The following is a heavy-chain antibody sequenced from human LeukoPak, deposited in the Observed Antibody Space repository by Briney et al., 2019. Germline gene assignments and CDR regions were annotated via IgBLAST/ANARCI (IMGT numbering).Heavy chain of an antibody. Sequence: PSQTLSLTXTVSGGSISSGDYYWSWIRQPPGNGLEWIGYIYYSGSTYYNPSLKSRVTISVDTSKNQFSLKLSSVTAADTAVYYCARSPAYYDILTGYYPKNWFDPWGQGTLVTVSS. V-gene: IGHV4-30-4*08. CDR1: GGSISSGDYY. J-gene: IGHJ5*02. CDR3: ARSPAYYDILTGYYPKNWFDP. D-gene: IGHD3-9*01. CDR2: IYYSGST.